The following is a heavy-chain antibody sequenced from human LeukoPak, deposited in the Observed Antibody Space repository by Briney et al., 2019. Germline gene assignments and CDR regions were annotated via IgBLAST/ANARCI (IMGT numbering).Heavy chain of an antibody. CDR2: ISSSSSYI. D-gene: IGHD5-24*01. CDR3: ARDGRDGYNPSFDY. Sequence: GGSLRLSCAASGFTFSSYSMNWVRQAPGEGLEWVSSISSSSSYIYYADSVKGRFTISRDNSKNTLYLQMNSLRAEDTAVYYCARDGRDGYNPSFDYWGQGTLVTVSS. CDR1: GFTFSSYS. V-gene: IGHV3-21*01. J-gene: IGHJ4*02.